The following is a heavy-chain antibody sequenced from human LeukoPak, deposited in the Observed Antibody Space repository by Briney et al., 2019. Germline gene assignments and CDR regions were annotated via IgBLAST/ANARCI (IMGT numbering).Heavy chain of an antibody. V-gene: IGHV1-24*01. J-gene: IGHJ4*02. CDR1: GYTLTELS. CDR2: FDPEDGET. Sequence: ASVKVSCKVSGYTLTELSMHWVRQAPGKGLEWMGGFDPEDGETIYAQKFQGRVTMTEDTSTDTAYMELSSLRSEDTAVYYCATVMISGWSTYYFDYWGQGTLVTVSS. D-gene: IGHD6-19*01. CDR3: ATVMISGWSTYYFDY.